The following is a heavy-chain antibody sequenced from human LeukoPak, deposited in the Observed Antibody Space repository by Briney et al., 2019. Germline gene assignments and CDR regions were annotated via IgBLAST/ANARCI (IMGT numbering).Heavy chain of an antibody. CDR2: ISSSGSTI. J-gene: IGHJ4*02. Sequence: GGSLRLSCAASGFTFSDYYMSWIRQAPGKGLEWVSYISSSGSTIYYADSVKGRFTISRDSSKNTLDLQMNSLRPEDTAVYYCAKESQLSYRGTFYIDYWGQGTLVTVSS. CDR3: AKESQLSYRGTFYIDY. V-gene: IGHV3-11*04. D-gene: IGHD1-26*01. CDR1: GFTFSDYY.